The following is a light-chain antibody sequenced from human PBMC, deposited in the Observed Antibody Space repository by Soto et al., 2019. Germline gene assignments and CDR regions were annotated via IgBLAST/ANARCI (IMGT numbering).Light chain of an antibody. V-gene: IGLV1-44*01. CDR3: APLQDGLNGPV. CDR1: SSNIGSNP. J-gene: IGLJ3*02. Sequence: QSELTQPPSASGAPGQRVTISCSGSSSNIGSNPVNWYQHLPGTAPRLLIYNDNQRPSGVPARFSGSRSGTSASLAISGLQSEDGADYYCAPLQDGLNGPVFRGGTTLNVL. CDR2: NDN.